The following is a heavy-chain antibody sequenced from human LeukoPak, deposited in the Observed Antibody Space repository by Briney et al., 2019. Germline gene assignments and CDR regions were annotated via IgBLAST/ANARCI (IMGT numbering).Heavy chain of an antibody. CDR2: IYYSGST. CDR3: ARLTRRYYDSSGYIFDY. Sequence: SETLSLTCTVSGGSISSGGYYWSWIRQHPGKGLEWIGYIYYSGSTYYNPSLKSRVTISVDTSKNQFSLKLSSVTAADTAVYYCARLTRRYYDSSGYIFDYWGQGTLVTVSS. D-gene: IGHD3-22*01. J-gene: IGHJ4*02. V-gene: IGHV4-31*03. CDR1: GGSISSGGYY.